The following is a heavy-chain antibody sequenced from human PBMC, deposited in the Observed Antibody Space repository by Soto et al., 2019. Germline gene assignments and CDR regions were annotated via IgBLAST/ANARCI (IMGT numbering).Heavy chain of an antibody. CDR3: AEFYASQQLVFYYFDY. CDR1: GFTFSSYA. V-gene: IGHV3-23*01. J-gene: IGHJ4*02. D-gene: IGHD6-13*01. CDR2: ISGSGGST. Sequence: GGSLRLSCAASGFTFSSYAMSWVRQAPGKGLEWVSAISGSGGSTYYADSVKGRFTIARDSSKNTLYLQMNSLRAEDTAVDYCAEFYASQQLVFYYFDYWGQGTLVTVSS.